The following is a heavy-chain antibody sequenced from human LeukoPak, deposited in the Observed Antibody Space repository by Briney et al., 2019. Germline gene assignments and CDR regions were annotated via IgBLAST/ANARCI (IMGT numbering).Heavy chain of an antibody. D-gene: IGHD3-3*01. J-gene: IGHJ4*02. CDR3: AKEGEVLRFLEWLLSYFDY. Sequence: GGSLRLSCAVSGFTFSSYAMSWVRQAPGKGLEWVSAISGSGGSTYYADSVKGRFTISRDNSKNTLYLQMNSLRAEDTAVYYCAKEGEVLRFLEWLLSYFDYWGQGTLVTVSS. CDR2: ISGSGGST. V-gene: IGHV3-23*01. CDR1: GFTFSSYA.